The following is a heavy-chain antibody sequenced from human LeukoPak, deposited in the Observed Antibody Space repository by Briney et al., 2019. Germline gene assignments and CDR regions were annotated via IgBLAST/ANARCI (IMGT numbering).Heavy chain of an antibody. CDR3: ARGTYGSSWQLEHFDY. CDR1: GDSISSYY. Sequence: KPSETLSLTCTVSGDSISSYYWSWIRQPPGKGLEWIGYIYYSGSTNYNPSLKSRVTISVDTSKNQFSLKLSSLTAADTAVYYCARGTYGSSWQLEHFDYWGQGTLVTVSS. V-gene: IGHV4-59*01. J-gene: IGHJ4*02. CDR2: IYYSGST. D-gene: IGHD6-13*01.